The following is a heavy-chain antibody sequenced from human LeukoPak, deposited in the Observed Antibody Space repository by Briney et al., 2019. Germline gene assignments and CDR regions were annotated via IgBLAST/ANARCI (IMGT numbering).Heavy chain of an antibody. CDR3: ADYYASGSYPP. Sequence: GGSLRLSCAASGFTFNSYAMSWVRQAPGKGLEWVGRILSKTSGGTTDYATPVKGRFTISRDDSKNMLYLHKNSLQIEDTAVYYCADYYASGSYPPWGQGTLVTVSS. J-gene: IGHJ5*02. V-gene: IGHV3-15*01. CDR1: GFTFNSYA. CDR2: ILSKTSGGTT. D-gene: IGHD3-10*01.